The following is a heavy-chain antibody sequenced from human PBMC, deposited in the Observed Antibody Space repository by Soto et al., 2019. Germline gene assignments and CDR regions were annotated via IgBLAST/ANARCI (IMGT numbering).Heavy chain of an antibody. CDR3: VRGQHSGFDV. CDR1: GDSLFSNNVA. CDR2: TYYVSKWYN. J-gene: IGHJ3*01. V-gene: IGHV6-1*01. Sequence: SQTLSLTCAVSGDSLFSNNVAWNWIRQSPSRGLEWLGRTYYVSKWYNDYSISVKSRITVNTDTSKNQFSLQLNSVTPEDTAVYYCVRGQHSGFDVWGQGTMVTVSS. D-gene: IGHD6-25*01.